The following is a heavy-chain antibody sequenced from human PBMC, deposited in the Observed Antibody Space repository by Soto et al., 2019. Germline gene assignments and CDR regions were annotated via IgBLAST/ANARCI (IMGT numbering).Heavy chain of an antibody. D-gene: IGHD3-10*01. CDR2: INSDGSST. V-gene: IGHV3-74*01. CDR3: ARVLFGRSSRALYYMDV. CDR1: GFTFSSYW. J-gene: IGHJ6*03. Sequence: GWSLRLSCAASGFTFSSYWMHWVRQAPGKGLVWVSRINSDGSSTSYADSVKGRFTISRDNAKNTLYLQMNSLRAEDTAVYYCARVLFGRSSRALYYMDVWGKGTTVTVSS.